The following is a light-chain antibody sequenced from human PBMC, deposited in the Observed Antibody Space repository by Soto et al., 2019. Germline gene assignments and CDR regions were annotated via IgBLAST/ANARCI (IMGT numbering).Light chain of an antibody. J-gene: IGKJ1*01. CDR2: GAS. V-gene: IGKV3-20*01. Sequence: EIVLTQSPGTLSLSPGERATLSCRASQSVSSSYLAWYQQKPGQAPRLLIYGASSRATGIPDRSSGSGSGTCFTLTISRLEPEDFAVYYCQQYGSSPPTFGQGPKVEIK. CDR1: QSVSSSY. CDR3: QQYGSSPPT.